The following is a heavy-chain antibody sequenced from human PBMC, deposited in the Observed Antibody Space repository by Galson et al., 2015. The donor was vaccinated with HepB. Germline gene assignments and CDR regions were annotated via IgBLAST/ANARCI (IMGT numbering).Heavy chain of an antibody. CDR3: ARTITPAPIPLFDS. D-gene: IGHD3-10*01. CDR1: GFTFSNYW. J-gene: IGHJ4*02. V-gene: IGHV3-74*01. Sequence: SLRLSCAASGFTFSNYWMHWVRQPPGKGLVWVSRVKSDGETADYADSVKGRFTISRDNAKNRLFLHMDSLTVDDTAVYFCARTITPAPIPLFDSWGQGTLATVSS. CDR2: VKSDGETA.